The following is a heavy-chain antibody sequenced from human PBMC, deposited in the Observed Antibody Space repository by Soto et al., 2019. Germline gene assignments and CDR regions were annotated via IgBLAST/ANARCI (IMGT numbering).Heavy chain of an antibody. Sequence: GGSLRLSCAASGFPFSKYWMHWVRQVPGKGLVWVSRISDDGTSTIYADSVKGRFTVSRDDAKNTLYLQMNSLRAEDTAVYYCARDGSGWDYYFDFWGQGTLVTVSS. CDR2: ISDDGTST. J-gene: IGHJ4*02. CDR1: GFPFSKYW. CDR3: ARDGSGWDYYFDF. D-gene: IGHD6-19*01. V-gene: IGHV3-74*01.